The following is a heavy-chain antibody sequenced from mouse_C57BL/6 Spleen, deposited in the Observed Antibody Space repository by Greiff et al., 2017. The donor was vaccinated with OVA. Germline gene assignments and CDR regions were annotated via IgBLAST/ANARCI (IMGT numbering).Heavy chain of an antibody. CDR2: IRNKANNHAT. CDR3: TRGGNYVRYYFDY. V-gene: IGHV6-6*01. Sequence: EVKLVESGGGLVQPGGSMKLSCAASGFTFSDAWMDWVRQSPEKGLEWVAEIRNKANNHATYYAESVKGRFTISRDDSKSSVYLQMNSLRAEDTGIYYCTRGGNYVRYYFDYWGQGTTLTVSS. J-gene: IGHJ2*01. D-gene: IGHD2-1*01. CDR1: GFTFSDAW.